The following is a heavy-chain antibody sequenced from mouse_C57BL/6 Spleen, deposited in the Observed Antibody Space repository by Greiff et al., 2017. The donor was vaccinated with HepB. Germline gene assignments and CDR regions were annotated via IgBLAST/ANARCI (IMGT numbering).Heavy chain of an antibody. J-gene: IGHJ4*01. D-gene: IGHD1-1*01. CDR2: IWSGGST. CDR3: ARTYYYYGSSYRGDYYAMDY. CDR1: GFSLTSYG. V-gene: IGHV2-2*01. Sequence: QVTLKESGPGLVQPSQSLSITCTVSGFSLTSYGVHWVRQSPGKGLEWLGVIWSGGSTDYNAAFISRLSISKDNSKSQVFFKMNSLQADDTAIYYCARTYYYYGSSYRGDYYAMDYWGQGTSVTVSS.